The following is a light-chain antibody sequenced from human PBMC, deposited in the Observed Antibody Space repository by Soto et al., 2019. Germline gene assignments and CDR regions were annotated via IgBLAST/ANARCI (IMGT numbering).Light chain of an antibody. Sequence: QSALTQPASVSGSPGQSIIISCSGTSSDVGSYNLVSWYQHHPGKAPKLMIYEDNKRPSGASNRFSGSKSGNTASLTISGLQAEDEAEYYCCSYAGSYTVIFGGGTQLTVL. V-gene: IGLV2-23*01. CDR1: SSDVGSYNL. J-gene: IGLJ2*01. CDR3: CSYAGSYTVI. CDR2: EDN.